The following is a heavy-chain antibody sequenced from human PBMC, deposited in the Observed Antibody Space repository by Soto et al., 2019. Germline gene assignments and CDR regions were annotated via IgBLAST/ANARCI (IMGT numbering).Heavy chain of an antibody. CDR3: ARDPRYDSSGYYYFDY. Sequence: QVQLQESGPGLVKPSGTLSLTCAVSGGSISSSNWWSWVRQPPGKGLGGIGEIYHSGSTNYNPSLKSRVTISVDKSKNQFSLKLSSVTAADTAVYYCARDPRYDSSGYYYFDYWGQGTLVTVSS. J-gene: IGHJ4*02. CDR1: GGSISSSNW. CDR2: IYHSGST. D-gene: IGHD3-22*01. V-gene: IGHV4-4*02.